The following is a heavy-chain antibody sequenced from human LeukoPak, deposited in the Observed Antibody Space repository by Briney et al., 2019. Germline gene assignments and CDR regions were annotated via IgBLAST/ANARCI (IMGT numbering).Heavy chain of an antibody. D-gene: IGHD4/OR15-4a*01. CDR1: GFTFSSYA. Sequence: PRASLRLSCAASGFTFSSYAMGWVRLAPGKGLEWVSLISGSGDNSYYAESVKGRFTISRDNSKNTLYLQMSSLRAEDTALYYCAKCLGDGTNYYFAHWGQGTLVTVSS. CDR3: AKCLGDGTNYYFAH. J-gene: IGHJ4*02. V-gene: IGHV3-23*01. CDR2: ISGSGDNS.